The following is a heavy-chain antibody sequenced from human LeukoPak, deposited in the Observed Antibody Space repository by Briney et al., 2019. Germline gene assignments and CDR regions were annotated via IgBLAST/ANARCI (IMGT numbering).Heavy chain of an antibody. CDR3: ARATQLWLRAFDI. V-gene: IGHV4-59*01. J-gene: IGHJ3*02. CDR1: GGSISSYY. Sequence: PSETLSLTCTVSGGSISSYYWSWIRQPPGKGLERIGYIYYSGSTNYNPSLKSRVTISVDTSNNQFSLQLSSVTAADTAVYYCARATQLWLRAFDIWGQGTMVTVSS. CDR2: IYYSGST. D-gene: IGHD5-18*01.